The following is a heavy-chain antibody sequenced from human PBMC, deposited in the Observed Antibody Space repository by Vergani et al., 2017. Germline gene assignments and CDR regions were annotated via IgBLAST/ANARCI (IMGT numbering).Heavy chain of an antibody. V-gene: IGHV3-49*04. D-gene: IGHD5-18*01. J-gene: IGHJ4*02. Sequence: DVQLLESGGGLVQPGGSLRLTCAASEFTFSNYAMNWVRQAPGKGLEWVAFIRNKAYGGTTEYAASVKGRFTISRDDSKRLAYLQLSGLKTEDTAVYFCSRGRGYSFGYSDYWGQGTLVTVSS. CDR2: IRNKAYGGTT. CDR1: EFTFSNYA. CDR3: SRGRGYSFGYSDY.